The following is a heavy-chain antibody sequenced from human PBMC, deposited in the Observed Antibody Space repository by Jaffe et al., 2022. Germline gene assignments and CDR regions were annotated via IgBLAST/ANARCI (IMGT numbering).Heavy chain of an antibody. J-gene: IGHJ4*02. CDR3: TRSINGYCSGGSCPLSDFDY. CDR1: GFTFGDYA. CDR2: IRSKAYGGTT. D-gene: IGHD2-15*01. V-gene: IGHV3-49*03. Sequence: EVQLVESGGGLVQPGRSLRLSCTASGFTFGDYAMSWFRQAPGKGLEWVGFIRSKAYGGTTEYAASVKGRFTISRDDSKSIAYLQMNSLKTEDTAVYYCTRSINGYCSGGSCPLSDFDYWGQGTLVTVSS.